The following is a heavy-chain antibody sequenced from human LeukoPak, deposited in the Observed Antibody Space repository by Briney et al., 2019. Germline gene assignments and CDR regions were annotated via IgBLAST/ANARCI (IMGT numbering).Heavy chain of an antibody. CDR2: ISRSSNYI. Sequence: GSLRLSCAASGFTFSSYSMNWVRQAPGKGLEWVSSISRSSNYIYYVDSVKGRFTISRDNAKNSLYLQMNSLRAEDTAVYYCARREVAAEISFGFDYWGQGTLVTVSS. D-gene: IGHD2-15*01. CDR1: GFTFSSYS. V-gene: IGHV3-21*01. J-gene: IGHJ4*02. CDR3: ARREVAAEISFGFDY.